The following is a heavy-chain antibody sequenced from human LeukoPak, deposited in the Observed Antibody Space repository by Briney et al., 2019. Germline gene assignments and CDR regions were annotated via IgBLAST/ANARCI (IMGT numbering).Heavy chain of an antibody. J-gene: IGHJ5*02. Sequence: SETLSLTCAVYGGSFSGYYWSWIRQPPGKGLEWIGEINHSESTNYNPSLKSRVTISVDTSKNQFSLKLSSVTAADTAVYYCARVGLPYYYGSGSYYNKANWFDPWGQGTLVTVSS. CDR1: GGSFSGYY. CDR3: ARVGLPYYYGSGSYYNKANWFDP. V-gene: IGHV4-34*01. D-gene: IGHD3-10*01. CDR2: INHSEST.